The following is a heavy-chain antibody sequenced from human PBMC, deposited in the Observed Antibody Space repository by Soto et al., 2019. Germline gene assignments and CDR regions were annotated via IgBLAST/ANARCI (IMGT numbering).Heavy chain of an antibody. CDR2: ISAYNGNT. Sequence: ASVKVSCKASDYTFTSYGISWVRQAPGQGLEWMGWISAYNGNTNYAQKLQGRVTMTTDTSTNTAYMELSSLRSEDTAVYYCATSTFLEWLLNYWGQGTLVTVSS. D-gene: IGHD3-3*02. J-gene: IGHJ4*02. CDR1: DYTFTSYG. V-gene: IGHV1-18*01. CDR3: ATSTFLEWLLNY.